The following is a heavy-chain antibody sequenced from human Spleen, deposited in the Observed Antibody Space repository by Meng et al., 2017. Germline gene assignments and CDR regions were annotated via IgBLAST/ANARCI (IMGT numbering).Heavy chain of an antibody. CDR2: IKQDGSEK. J-gene: IGHJ5*02. D-gene: IGHD6-13*01. V-gene: IGHV3-7*01. CDR1: GFIFSSYW. Sequence: GESLKISCAASGFIFSSYWMSWVRQAPGKGLEWVANIKQDGSEKYYVDSVKGRFTISRDNAKNSLYLQMNSLRAEDTAVYYCARSGYGSSWSWGQGTLVTVSS. CDR3: ARSGYGSSWS.